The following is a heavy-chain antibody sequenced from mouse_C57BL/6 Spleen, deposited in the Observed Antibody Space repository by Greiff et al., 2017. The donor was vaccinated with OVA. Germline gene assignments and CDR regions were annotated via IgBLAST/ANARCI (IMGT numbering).Heavy chain of an antibody. D-gene: IGHD2-4*01. CDR1: GYTFTSYW. J-gene: IGHJ2*01. CDR2: IYPSDSET. V-gene: IGHV1-61*01. CDR3: ARGRDYDEGYFDY. Sequence: QVHVKQPGAELVRPGSSVKLSCKASGYTFTSYWMDWVKQRPGQGLEWIGNIYPSDSETHYNQKFKDKATLTVDKSSSTAYMQLSSLTSEDSAVYYCARGRDYDEGYFDYWGQGTTLTVSS.